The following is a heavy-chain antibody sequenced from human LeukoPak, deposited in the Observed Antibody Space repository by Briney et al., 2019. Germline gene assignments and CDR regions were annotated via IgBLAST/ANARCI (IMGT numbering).Heavy chain of an antibody. J-gene: IGHJ4*02. CDR1: GFTFSSYW. V-gene: IGHV3-7*01. CDR3: ASWTPGWYFDY. D-gene: IGHD3/OR15-3a*01. Sequence: PGGSVRLSCAASGFTFSSYWMSWVRQAPGKGLEWVANIKQDGSEKYYVDSVKGRFTISRDNAKNSLYLQMNSLRAEDTAVYYCASWTPGWYFDYWGQGTLVTVSS. CDR2: IKQDGSEK.